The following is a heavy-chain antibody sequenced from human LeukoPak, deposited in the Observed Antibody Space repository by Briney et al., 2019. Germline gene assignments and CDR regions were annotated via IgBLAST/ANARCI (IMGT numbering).Heavy chain of an antibody. J-gene: IGHJ6*04. V-gene: IGHV3-30*18. D-gene: IGHD2-15*01. CDR1: GFIFSSYW. CDR2: ISYDGSNK. CDR3: AKGSYCSGGSCYYYYYGMDV. Sequence: GGSLRLSCAASGFIFSSYWMNWVRQAPGKGLEWVSVISYDGSNKYYADSVKGRFTISRDNSKNTLYLQMNSLRAEDTAVYYCAKGSYCSGGSCYYYYYGMDVWGKGTTVTVSS.